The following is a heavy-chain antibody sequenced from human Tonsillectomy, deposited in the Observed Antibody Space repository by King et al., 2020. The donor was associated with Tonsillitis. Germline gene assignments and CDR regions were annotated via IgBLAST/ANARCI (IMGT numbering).Heavy chain of an antibody. J-gene: IGHJ4*02. Sequence: VQLVESGGGVVQPGRSLRLSCAASGFTFSSYGMHWVRQAPGEGLEWVAVISYDGSNKYYADSVKGRFTISRDNSKNTRYLQMNSLRAEDTAVYYCAKGGSSSWPFDYWGQGTLVTVSS. V-gene: IGHV3-30*18. D-gene: IGHD6-13*01. CDR3: AKGGSSSWPFDY. CDR2: ISYDGSNK. CDR1: GFTFSSYG.